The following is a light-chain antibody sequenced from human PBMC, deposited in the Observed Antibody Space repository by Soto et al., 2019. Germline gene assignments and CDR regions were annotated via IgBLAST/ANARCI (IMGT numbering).Light chain of an antibody. CDR1: QSVSSSY. Sequence: EIVLTQSPGTLSLSPGERATLSCRASQSVSSSYLACYQQKPGQAPRLLIYGASSRATSIPDRFSGSGSGTDFSLTISRLEPEDFAVYYCQQYGSSPLTFGGGTKVEIK. CDR3: QQYGSSPLT. V-gene: IGKV3-20*01. J-gene: IGKJ4*01. CDR2: GAS.